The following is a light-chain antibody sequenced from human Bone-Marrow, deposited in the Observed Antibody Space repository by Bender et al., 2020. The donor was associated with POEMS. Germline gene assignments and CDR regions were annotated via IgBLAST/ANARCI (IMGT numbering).Light chain of an antibody. J-gene: IGLJ1*01. Sequence: FMLTQPHSVSESPGKTVTISCTRSSGSIAINYVQCYQQRPGSAPPTVITGDNQRPSGVPDPFSGSIDTSSNSASLPFSGLWTEGEADFYCQSFHGTNDAFGSGTMVSVL. V-gene: IGLV6-57*03. CDR3: QSFHGTNDA. CDR2: GDN. CDR1: SGSIAINY.